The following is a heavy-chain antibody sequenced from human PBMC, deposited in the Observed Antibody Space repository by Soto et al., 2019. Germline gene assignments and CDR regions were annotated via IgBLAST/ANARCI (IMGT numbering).Heavy chain of an antibody. CDR2: ISSSSSTI. CDR3: ARDPPLVGATIFGAFDI. CDR1: GFTFSTYS. Sequence: GGSLRLSCAASGFTFSTYSMNWVRQAPGKGLEWVSYISSSSSTIFYTDSVKGRFTISRDNAKNSLYLQMNSLRAEDTAVYYCARDPPLVGATIFGAFDIWGQGTMVTVSS. D-gene: IGHD1-26*01. V-gene: IGHV3-48*04. J-gene: IGHJ3*02.